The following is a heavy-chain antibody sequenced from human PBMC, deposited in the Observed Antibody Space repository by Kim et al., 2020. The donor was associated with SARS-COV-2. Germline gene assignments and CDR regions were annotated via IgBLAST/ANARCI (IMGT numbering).Heavy chain of an antibody. CDR1: GGSFSGYY. Sequence: SETLSLTCAVYGGSFSGYYWSWIRQPPGKGLEWIGEINHSGSTNYNPSLKSRVTISVDTSKNQFSLKLSSVTAADTAVYYCAYVPRGYSYGRRFDYWGQGTLVTVSS. CDR3: AYVPRGYSYGRRFDY. J-gene: IGHJ4*02. CDR2: INHSGST. V-gene: IGHV4-34*01. D-gene: IGHD5-18*01.